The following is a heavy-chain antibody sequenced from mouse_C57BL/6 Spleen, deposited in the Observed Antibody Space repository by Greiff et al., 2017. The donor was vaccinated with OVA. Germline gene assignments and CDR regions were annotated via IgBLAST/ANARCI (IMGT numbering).Heavy chain of an antibody. CDR1: GFTFSDYG. D-gene: IGHD1-1*01. CDR2: ISSASSTT. V-gene: IGHV5-17*01. CDR3: ARTSTTVVYYDAMDY. J-gene: IGHJ4*01. Sequence: EVKVEESGGGLVKPGGSLKLSCAASGFTFSDYGMHWVRQAPEKGLEWVAYISSASSTTYYADTVKGRFTISRDNAKNTLFLQMTSLSSEDTDEYYCARTSTTVVYYDAMDYWGQGTSVTVSS.